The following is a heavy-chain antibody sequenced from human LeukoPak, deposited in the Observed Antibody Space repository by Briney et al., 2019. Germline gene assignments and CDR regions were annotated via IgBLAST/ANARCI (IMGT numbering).Heavy chain of an antibody. CDR3: ARDRGGYVYYYYYMDV. CDR2: IKQDGSEK. Sequence: GGSLRPSCAASGFTFSSYAMSWVRQAPGKGLEWVANIKQDGSEKYYVDSVKGRFTISRDNAKNSLYLQMNSLRAEDTAVYYCARDRGGYVYYYYYMDVWGKGTTVTISS. CDR1: GFTFSSYA. J-gene: IGHJ6*03. V-gene: IGHV3-7*01. D-gene: IGHD5-12*01.